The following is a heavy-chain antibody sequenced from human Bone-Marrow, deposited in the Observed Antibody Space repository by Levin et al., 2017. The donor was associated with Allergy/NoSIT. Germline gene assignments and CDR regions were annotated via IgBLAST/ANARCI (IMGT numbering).Heavy chain of an antibody. CDR3: VREWFGETH. Sequence: GGSLRLSCAASGFIFSSYSMKWVRQAPGKGLEWVSYITTSGSTVYYADSVQGRFTISRDNAKNSLYLQMSSLRAEDTAVYYCVREWFGETHWGQGTLVTVSS. CDR2: ITTSGSTV. J-gene: IGHJ4*02. V-gene: IGHV3-48*01. CDR1: GFIFSSYS. D-gene: IGHD3-10*01.